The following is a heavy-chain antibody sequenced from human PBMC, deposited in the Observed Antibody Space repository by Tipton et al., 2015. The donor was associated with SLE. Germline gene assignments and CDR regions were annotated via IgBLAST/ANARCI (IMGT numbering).Heavy chain of an antibody. Sequence: SLRLSCAASGFTFSEYYMSWIRQAPGKGLEWVSFITSSGRTTYHADSVKGRFTISRDNAKNSLFLQMNGLGAEDTAVYYCASGDTNSIYFPSWGQGTLVTVSS. CDR3: ASGDTNSIYFPS. J-gene: IGHJ4*02. D-gene: IGHD1-1*01. CDR2: ITSSGRTT. CDR1: GFTFSEYY. V-gene: IGHV3-11*01.